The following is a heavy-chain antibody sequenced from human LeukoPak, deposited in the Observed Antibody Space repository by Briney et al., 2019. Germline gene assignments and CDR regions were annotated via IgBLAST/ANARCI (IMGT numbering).Heavy chain of an antibody. J-gene: IGHJ4*02. CDR3: ARGFRGDNFDY. D-gene: IGHD7-27*01. CDR2: IYHSGRT. V-gene: IGHV4-39*07. CDR1: GGSISSSSYY. Sequence: SETLPLTCTVSGGSISSSSYYWGWIRQPPGKGLEWIGSIYHSGRTYYNPSLKSRVTISVDTSKNQFSLKLSSVTAADTAVYFCARGFRGDNFDYWGQGTLVTVSS.